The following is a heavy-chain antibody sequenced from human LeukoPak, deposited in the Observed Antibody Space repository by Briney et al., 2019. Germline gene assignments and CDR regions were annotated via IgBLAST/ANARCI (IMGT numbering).Heavy chain of an antibody. J-gene: IGHJ6*04. Sequence: ASVKVSCKASGYTFTGYYMHLVRQAPGQGLEWMGWINPNSSGTNSAQEFQGWVTMTRDTSISTAYMELSRQRYDDTVVYYCARGRIAVAGTGRYYYYGMDVWGKGTTVTVSS. CDR1: GYTFTGYY. D-gene: IGHD6-19*01. CDR3: ARGRIAVAGTGRYYYYGMDV. CDR2: INPNSSGT. V-gene: IGHV1-2*04.